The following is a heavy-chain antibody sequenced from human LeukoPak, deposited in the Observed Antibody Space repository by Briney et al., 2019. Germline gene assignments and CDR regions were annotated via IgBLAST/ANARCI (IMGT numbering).Heavy chain of an antibody. J-gene: IGHJ4*02. CDR2: ISGSGGST. CDR1: GFTLSSYA. Sequence: GGSLRLSCAASGFTLSSYAMSWVRQAPGKGLEWVSAISGSGGSTYYADSVKGRFTISRDNSKNTLYLQMNSLRAEDTAVYYCAKGFRLYSAFDYWGQGTLVTVSS. D-gene: IGHD2-8*01. CDR3: AKGFRLYSAFDY. V-gene: IGHV3-23*01.